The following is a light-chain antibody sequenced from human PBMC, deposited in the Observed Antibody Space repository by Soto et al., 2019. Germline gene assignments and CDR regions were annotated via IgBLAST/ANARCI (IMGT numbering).Light chain of an antibody. CDR1: QGISTW. V-gene: IGKV1-5*03. CDR3: HSRA. J-gene: IGKJ5*01. CDR2: KAS. Sequence: DIQMTQSPASVSASVGDRIPITCRASQGISTWLAWHQQKPGKAPKLLIYKASTLKSGVPSRFSGSGSGTEFTLTISSLQPDDFATYFCHSRAFGQGTRLEIK.